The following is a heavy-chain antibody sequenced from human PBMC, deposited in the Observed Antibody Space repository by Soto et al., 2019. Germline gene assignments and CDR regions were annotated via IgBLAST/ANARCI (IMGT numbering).Heavy chain of an antibody. J-gene: IGHJ4*02. CDR1: GDSISSHDW. CDR3: VRNGYYSLDY. D-gene: IGHD3-3*01. CDR2: IHHSGGT. Sequence: QVQLQESGPGLVKPSGTLSLTCAVSGDSISSHDWWSWVRQPPNTGLEWIAEIHHSGGTNYNPSLMTLATISVDNSKTQFSLKLISATAADTAVYYCVRNGYYSLDYWGQGTLVSVSS. V-gene: IGHV4-4*02.